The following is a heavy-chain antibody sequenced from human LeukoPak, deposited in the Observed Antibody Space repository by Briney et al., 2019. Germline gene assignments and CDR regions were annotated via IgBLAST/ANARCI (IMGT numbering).Heavy chain of an antibody. CDR3: AELGITMIGGV. J-gene: IGHJ6*04. V-gene: IGHV3-48*03. CDR2: ITGSGSST. Sequence: SGGSLRLSCAASGFTFSSYEMNWVRQAPGKGLEWVSAITGSGSSTYYADSVKGRFTISRDNAKNSLYLQMNSLRAKDTAVYYCAELGITMIGGVWGKGTTVTISS. CDR1: GFTFSSYE. D-gene: IGHD3-10*02.